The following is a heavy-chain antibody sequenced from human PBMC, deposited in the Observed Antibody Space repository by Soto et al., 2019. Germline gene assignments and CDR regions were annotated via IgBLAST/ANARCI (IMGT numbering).Heavy chain of an antibody. CDR1: GFTFSSYA. V-gene: IGHV3-23*01. D-gene: IGHD2-2*01. CDR2: IGESGTPT. J-gene: IGHJ6*02. Sequence: PGGSLRLSCAASGFTFSSYAMKWVRQAPGKGLEWVSLIGESGTPTYYADSVKGRFTISRDNSGNTLFLEMYSLRAEDTAVYYCARYIPGVSYYGMDVWGQGTTVTVS. CDR3: ARYIPGVSYYGMDV.